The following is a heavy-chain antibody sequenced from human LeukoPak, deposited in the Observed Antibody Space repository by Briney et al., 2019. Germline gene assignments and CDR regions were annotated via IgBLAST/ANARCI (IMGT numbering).Heavy chain of an antibody. CDR1: GFTFSNYW. D-gene: IGHD3-22*01. CDR2: IKQDGSEK. CDR3: ARIVEAYDSSGYYRYYYYYMDV. V-gene: IGHV3-7*01. J-gene: IGHJ6*03. Sequence: PGGSLRLSCAASGFTFSNYWMSWVRQAPGKGLEWVANIKQDGSEKYYVDSVKGRFTISRDNAKNSLYLQMNSLRAEDTAVYYCARIVEAYDSSGYYRYYYYYMDVWGKGTTVTVSS.